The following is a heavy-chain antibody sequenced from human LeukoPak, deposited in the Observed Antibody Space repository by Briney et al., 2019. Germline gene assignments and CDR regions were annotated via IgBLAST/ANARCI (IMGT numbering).Heavy chain of an antibody. V-gene: IGHV3-21*01. D-gene: IGHD2-2*01. CDR2: ISSSSSYI. CDR3: ASEGYCSSTSCRDY. Sequence: RLSCAXSGFTFSSYSMNWVRQAPGKGLEWVXSISSSSSYIYYADSVKAPFTLSRHNPKNSLYLQMNSLRAEDTAVYYCASEGYCSSTSCRDYWGQGTLVTVSS. CDR1: GFTFSSYS. J-gene: IGHJ4*02.